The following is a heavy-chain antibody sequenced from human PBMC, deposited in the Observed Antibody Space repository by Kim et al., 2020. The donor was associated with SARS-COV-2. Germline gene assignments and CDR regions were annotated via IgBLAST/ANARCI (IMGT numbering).Heavy chain of an antibody. CDR3: AKDLFGDYPVAHLFDY. CDR2: ISGGAGSSGGST. CDR1: GFTISSFA. J-gene: IGHJ4*02. Sequence: GGSLRLSCAASGFTISSFAMTWVRQAPGKGLEWVSSISGGAGSSGGSTYYADSVKGRFTISRDNSKNTLWLQMNSLRAEDMAAYHCAKDLFGDYPVAHLFDYWGQGTLVTVSS. V-gene: IGHV3-23*01. D-gene: IGHD4-17*01.